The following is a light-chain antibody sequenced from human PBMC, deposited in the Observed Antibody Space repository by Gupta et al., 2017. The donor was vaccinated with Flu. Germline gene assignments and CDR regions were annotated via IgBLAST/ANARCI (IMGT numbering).Light chain of an antibody. V-gene: IGLV1-44*01. Sequence: QSVLTQAPSASGTPGQRVTISCSGSRSNIGSNTVNWYQQLPGTAPKLLIYTNNQRHSGVPDRFSGSKPGTSASLAISGLQSEDETDYYCAAWDDTLNGPVFGGGTKVTVL. J-gene: IGLJ3*02. CDR3: AAWDDTLNGPV. CDR1: RSNIGSNT. CDR2: TNN.